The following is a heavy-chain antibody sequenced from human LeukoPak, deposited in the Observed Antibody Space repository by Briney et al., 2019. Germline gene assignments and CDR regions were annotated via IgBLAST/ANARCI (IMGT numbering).Heavy chain of an antibody. D-gene: IGHD6-13*01. V-gene: IGHV1-46*01. CDR1: GYTFTMYD. Sequence: ASVTVSCRASGYTFTMYDIHWVRQAPGQGLEWMGIINPSGGSTSYAQKFQGRVTMTRDTSTSTVYMELSSLRSEDTAVYYCARQYSSSWYYFDYWGQGTLVTVSS. CDR3: ARQYSSSWYYFDY. CDR2: INPSGGST. J-gene: IGHJ4*02.